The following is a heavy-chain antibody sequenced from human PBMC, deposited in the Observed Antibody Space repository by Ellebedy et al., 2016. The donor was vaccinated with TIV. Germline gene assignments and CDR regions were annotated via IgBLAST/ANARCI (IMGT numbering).Heavy chain of an antibody. Sequence: GESLKISCAASGFTVSSSYMSWVRQAPGKGLEWVSVIYSGGSTYYEGAVKGRFSISRDNSKNTVYLQMNSLRAEDTAVYYCARDIVTPKDSYFDYWGQGTLVTVSS. CDR3: ARDIVTPKDSYFDY. V-gene: IGHV3-66*01. CDR2: IYSGGST. D-gene: IGHD1-26*01. J-gene: IGHJ4*02. CDR1: GFTVSSSY.